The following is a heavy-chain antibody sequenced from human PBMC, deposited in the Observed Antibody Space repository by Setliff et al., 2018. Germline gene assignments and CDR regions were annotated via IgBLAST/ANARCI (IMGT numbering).Heavy chain of an antibody. J-gene: IGHJ4*02. CDR1: GGSIGSGGFY. V-gene: IGHV4-61*09. D-gene: IGHD3-10*01. CDR2: FHTGGAT. CDR3: AGESATIGEFPLYYFDK. Sequence: SETLSLTCSVSGGSIGSGGFYWSWIRQSAGRGLEWIGHFHTGGATDYNLSLKSRVTISLDSSKNQFSLRLSSVTAADAAVYFCAGESATIGEFPLYYFDKWGQGIPVTVSS.